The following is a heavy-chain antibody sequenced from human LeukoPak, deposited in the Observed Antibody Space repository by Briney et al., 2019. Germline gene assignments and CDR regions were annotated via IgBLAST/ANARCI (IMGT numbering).Heavy chain of an antibody. CDR3: ATDIVVTYYYYYGMDV. CDR1: GFTFSSYA. CDR2: ISGSGGST. V-gene: IGHV3-23*01. Sequence: GGSLRLSCAASGFTFSSYAMSWVRQAPGKGLEWVSAISGSGGSTYYADSVKGRFTISRDNSKNTLYLQMNSLRAEDTAVHYCATDIVVTYYYYYGMDVWGQGTTVTVSS. D-gene: IGHD2-2*01. J-gene: IGHJ6*02.